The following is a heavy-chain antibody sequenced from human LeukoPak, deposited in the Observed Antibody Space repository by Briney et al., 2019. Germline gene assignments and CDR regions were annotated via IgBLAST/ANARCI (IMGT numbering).Heavy chain of an antibody. CDR3: AKDQAGNDAFDI. CDR2: ISYDGSNK. D-gene: IGHD6-13*01. CDR1: GFTFSSYG. J-gene: IGHJ3*02. V-gene: IGHV3-30*18. Sequence: GGSLRFSCAASGFTFSSYGMHWVRQAPGKGLEWVAVISYDGSNKYYADSVKGRFTISRDNSKNTLYLQMNSLRAEDTAVYHCAKDQAGNDAFDIWGQGTMVTVSS.